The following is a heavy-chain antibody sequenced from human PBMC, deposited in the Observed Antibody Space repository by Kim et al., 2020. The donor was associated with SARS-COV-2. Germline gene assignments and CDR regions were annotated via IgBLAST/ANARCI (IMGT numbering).Heavy chain of an antibody. Sequence: GGSLRLSCAASGFTFSSYGMHWVRQAPGKGLEWVAVIWYDGSNKYYADSVKGRFTISRDNSKNTLYLQMNSLRAEDTAVYYCARGHKLILVATDYWGQGTLVTVSS. CDR2: IWYDGSNK. CDR3: ARGHKLILVATDY. V-gene: IGHV3-33*01. CDR1: GFTFSSYG. J-gene: IGHJ4*02. D-gene: IGHD3-22*01.